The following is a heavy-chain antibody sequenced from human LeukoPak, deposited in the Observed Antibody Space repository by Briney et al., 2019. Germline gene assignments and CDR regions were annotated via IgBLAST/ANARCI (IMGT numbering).Heavy chain of an antibody. D-gene: IGHD3-22*01. Sequence: GSLRLSCAASGFTFSSYWMHWVRQAPGKGLVWVSRINSDGSSTSYADSVKGRFTISRDNAKNTLYLQMNSLRAEDTAVYYCARDYYDSSDLDYWGQGTLVTVSS. CDR1: GFTFSSYW. V-gene: IGHV3-74*01. J-gene: IGHJ4*02. CDR2: INSDGSST. CDR3: ARDYYDSSDLDY.